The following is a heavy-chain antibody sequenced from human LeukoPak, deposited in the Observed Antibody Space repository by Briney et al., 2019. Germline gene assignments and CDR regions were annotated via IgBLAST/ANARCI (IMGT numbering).Heavy chain of an antibody. D-gene: IGHD1-26*01. V-gene: IGHV4-61*02. CDR3: GRWVRGAFDI. CDR2: IYTSGST. Sequence: PSQTMSLTCTVSGRSISSGSYYWSWIREPAGKGLEWIGRIYTSGSTNYNPSLKSRVTISVDTSKNQFSGKLSSVTAAETAVYYCGRWVRGAFDIWGQGTMVTVSS. J-gene: IGHJ3*02. CDR1: GRSISSGSYY.